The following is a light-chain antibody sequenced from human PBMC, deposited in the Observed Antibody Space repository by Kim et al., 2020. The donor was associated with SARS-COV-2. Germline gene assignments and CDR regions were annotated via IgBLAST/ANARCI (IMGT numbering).Light chain of an antibody. CDR3: QQYNNWPPLT. V-gene: IGKV3-15*01. CDR2: GAS. CDR1: QSVSSN. J-gene: IGKJ4*01. Sequence: IVMPQSPATLSVSPGERATLSCRASQSVSSNLAWYQQKPCQAPRLLIYGASTRATGIPARFSGSGSGTEFTLTISSLQSEDFAVYYCQQYNNWPPLTFGGGTKVDSK.